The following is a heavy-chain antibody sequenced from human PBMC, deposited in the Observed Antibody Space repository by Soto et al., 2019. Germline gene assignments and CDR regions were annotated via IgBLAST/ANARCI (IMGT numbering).Heavy chain of an antibody. CDR1: GFTFSTYA. CDR3: ARDSKPYSTKYHFDY. D-gene: IGHD2-2*01. J-gene: IGHJ4*02. V-gene: IGHV3-23*01. Sequence: GGSLRLSCAASGFTFSTYAMYWVRQPPGKGLEWVSSISGSGAYTYYADSVQGRFTISRDNSKNTLNLQMNSLRAEDTAVYYCARDSKPYSTKYHFDYWGQGNLVTVSS. CDR2: ISGSGAYT.